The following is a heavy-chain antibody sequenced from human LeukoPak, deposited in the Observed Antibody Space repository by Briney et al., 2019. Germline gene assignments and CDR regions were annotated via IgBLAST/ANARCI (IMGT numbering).Heavy chain of an antibody. CDR2: IYYSGST. V-gene: IGHV4-39*01. Sequence: SETLSLTCTVSGGSISSSSYYWGWIRQPPGKGLEWIGSIYYSGSTYYNPSLKSRVTISVDTSKNQFSLKLSSVTAADTAVYYCASGVGLRPYDYWGQGTLVTSPQ. J-gene: IGHJ4*02. D-gene: IGHD1-26*01. CDR3: ASGVGLRPYDY. CDR1: GGSISSSSYY.